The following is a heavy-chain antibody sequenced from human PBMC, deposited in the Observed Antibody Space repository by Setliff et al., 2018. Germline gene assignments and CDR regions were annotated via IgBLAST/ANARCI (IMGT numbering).Heavy chain of an antibody. Sequence: SVKVSCKASGYTFTNYAISWVRQAPGQGLEWMGGIIPIFGTANYAQKFQGRVTITADESTSTAYMELSSLRSEDTAVYYCARDLIDPDYGDYLSFYYYGMDVWGQGTTVTVSS. J-gene: IGHJ6*02. CDR1: GYTFTNYA. CDR3: ARDLIDPDYGDYLSFYYYGMDV. D-gene: IGHD4-17*01. V-gene: IGHV1-69*13. CDR2: IIPIFGTA.